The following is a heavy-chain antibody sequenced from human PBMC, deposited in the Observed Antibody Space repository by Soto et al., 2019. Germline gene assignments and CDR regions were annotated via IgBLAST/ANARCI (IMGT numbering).Heavy chain of an antibody. CDR3: AKDSPGRVRGVIIDYFDY. V-gene: IGHV3-23*01. J-gene: IGHJ4*02. Sequence: GGSLRLSCAASGFTFSSYAMSWVRQAPGKGLEWVSAISGSGGSTYYADSVKGRFTISRDNSKNTLYLQMNSLRAEDTAVYYCAKDSPGRVRGVIIDYFDYWGQGTLVTVSS. CDR1: GFTFSSYA. CDR2: ISGSGGST. D-gene: IGHD3-10*01.